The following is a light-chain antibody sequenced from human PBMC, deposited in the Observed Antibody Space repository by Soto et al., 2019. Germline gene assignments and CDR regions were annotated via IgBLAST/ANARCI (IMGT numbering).Light chain of an antibody. CDR1: QSVSSY. Sequence: EIVLTQSPATLSLSPGERATLSCRASQSVSSYVAWYQQKPGQAPRLLIYDASNRATGIPARFSGSGSGTDFTLTISRLEPEDFAVYSCQQRSNWPPTFGQGTKVEIK. CDR2: DAS. J-gene: IGKJ1*01. V-gene: IGKV3-11*01. CDR3: QQRSNWPPT.